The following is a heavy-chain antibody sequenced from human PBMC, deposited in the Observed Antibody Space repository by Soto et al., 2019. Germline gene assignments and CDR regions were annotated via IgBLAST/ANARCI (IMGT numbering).Heavy chain of an antibody. J-gene: IGHJ3*02. D-gene: IGHD2-2*01. CDR2: IKQDGSEK. CDR3: ARESPYQLLRNAFDI. Sequence: GGSLRLSCAASGFTFSSYWMSWVRQAPGKGLEWVANIKQDGSEKYYVDSVKGRFTISRDNAKNTLYLQMNSLRAEDTAVYYCARESPYQLLRNAFDIWGQGTMVTVS. CDR1: GFTFSSYW. V-gene: IGHV3-7*01.